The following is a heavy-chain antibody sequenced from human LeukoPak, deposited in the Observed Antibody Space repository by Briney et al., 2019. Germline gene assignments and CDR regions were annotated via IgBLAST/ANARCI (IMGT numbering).Heavy chain of an antibody. D-gene: IGHD6-13*01. J-gene: IGHJ4*02. CDR2: IYYSGST. CDR3: ARVGQGSWYVDRVDY. CDR1: GGSISSSGYY. Sequence: SETLSLTCTVSGGSISSSGYYWGWIRQPPGKGLEWIGSIYYSGSTYYNPSLKSRVSISVDTSKNQFSLKLSSVTAADTAVYYCARVGQGSWYVDRVDYWGQGTLVTVSS. V-gene: IGHV4-39*07.